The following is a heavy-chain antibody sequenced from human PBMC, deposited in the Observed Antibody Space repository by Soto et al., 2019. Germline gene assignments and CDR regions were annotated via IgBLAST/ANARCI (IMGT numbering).Heavy chain of an antibody. J-gene: IGHJ6*03. D-gene: IGHD5-12*01. Sequence: QVQLVQSGAELKKPGASATVSCKASGYRFSDYYLHWVRQAPGQGPEWMGWMNPNSGDTKYAQKFKGRVTMTRDTSVRTAFMELNWLKSDDTAVYYCARESGGATATLDYYYFYMDVWGIGTTVTVSS. V-gene: IGHV1-2*02. CDR3: ARESGGATATLDYYYFYMDV. CDR2: MNPNSGDT. CDR1: GYRFSDYY.